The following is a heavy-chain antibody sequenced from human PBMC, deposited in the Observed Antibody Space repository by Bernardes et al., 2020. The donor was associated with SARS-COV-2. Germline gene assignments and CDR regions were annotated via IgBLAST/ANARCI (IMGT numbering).Heavy chain of an antibody. J-gene: IGHJ6*02. CDR1: GFSLSNARMG. D-gene: IGHD2-8*01. CDR3: ARTAGSCTNGVCYTGSYYGMDV. CDR2: LFSHDEK. Sequence: SGPTLVKPTETLTLTCTVSGFSLSNARMGVSWIRQPPGKALEWLAHLFSHDEKSYSTSLKSRLTITKDTCKSQVVLTMTNMDPVDTATYYCARTAGSCTNGVCYTGSYYGMDVWGQGTTVTVSS. V-gene: IGHV2-26*01.